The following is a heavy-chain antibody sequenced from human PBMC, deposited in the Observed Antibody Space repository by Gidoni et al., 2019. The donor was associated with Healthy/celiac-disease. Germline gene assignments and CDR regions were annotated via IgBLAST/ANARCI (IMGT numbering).Heavy chain of an antibody. D-gene: IGHD3-22*01. CDR3: ASQNLDSSGYTQP. V-gene: IGHV3-30-3*01. CDR2: ISYDGSNK. Sequence: QVQLVESGGGVVQTGWSLRPSCAASGFPFSSYAMHGVRQAPGKGLEWVAVISYDGSNKYYADSVKGRFTISRDNSKNTLYLQMNSLRAEDTAVYYCASQNLDSSGYTQPWGQGTLVTVSS. J-gene: IGHJ5*02. CDR1: GFPFSSYA.